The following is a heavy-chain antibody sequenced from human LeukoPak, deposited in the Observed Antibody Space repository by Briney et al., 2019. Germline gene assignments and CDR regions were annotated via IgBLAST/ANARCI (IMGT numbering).Heavy chain of an antibody. D-gene: IGHD3-10*01. J-gene: IGHJ4*02. V-gene: IGHV4-39*01. CDR1: CGSIISSSWY. CDR2: ISSRGST. Sequence: SETLSLTCTVSCGSIISSSWYWGWIRQPPGKGLEWIGVISSRGSTYYNPSLNSRVTISVDTSKNQFSLKLGSVTAADTAVYYCARLKEGIDYWGQGTLVTVSS. CDR3: ARLKEGIDY.